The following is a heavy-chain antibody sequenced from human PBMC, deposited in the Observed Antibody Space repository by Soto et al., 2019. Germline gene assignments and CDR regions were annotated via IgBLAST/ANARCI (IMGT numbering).Heavy chain of an antibody. V-gene: IGHV1-24*01. Sequence: ASVKVSCKVSGYTLTELSMHWVRQAPGKGLEWMGGFDPEDGETIYAQKLQGRVTMTEDKSTNTAYMEMSRLRSDDTAVYYCARYCSGGSCYAGDAFDIWG. CDR3: ARYCSGGSCYAGDAFDI. J-gene: IGHJ3*02. CDR2: FDPEDGET. D-gene: IGHD2-15*01. CDR1: GYTLTELS.